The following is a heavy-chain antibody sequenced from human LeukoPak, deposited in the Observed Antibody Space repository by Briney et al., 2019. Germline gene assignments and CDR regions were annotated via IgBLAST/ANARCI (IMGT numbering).Heavy chain of an antibody. CDR3: ARRYDGWELQTSFDY. CDR1: GGSISSSSDY. D-gene: IGHD2-15*01. J-gene: IGHJ4*02. V-gene: IGHV4-39*01. CDR2: IYYSGST. Sequence: SETLSLTCTVSGGSISSSSDYWGWVRQPPGRGLEWIGSIYYSGSTYYNSSLKSRVTISVDTSKNQFSLKLSSVTAAGTAVYYCARRYDGWELQTSFDYWGQGTLVTVSS.